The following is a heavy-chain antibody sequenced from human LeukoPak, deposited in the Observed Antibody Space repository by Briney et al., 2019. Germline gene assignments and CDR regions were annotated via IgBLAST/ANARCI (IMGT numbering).Heavy chain of an antibody. Sequence: PGGSLRLSCAASGFTFSSYEMSWVRQAPGKGLEWVSYISNSGNTIYYADSVKGRFTISRDNAKKSLYLQMNSLGAEDTAIYYCARVGLLRFLEWFPNYFDYWRQGTLVTVSS. D-gene: IGHD3-3*01. V-gene: IGHV3-48*03. J-gene: IGHJ4*02. CDR2: ISNSGNTI. CDR3: ARVGLLRFLEWFPNYFDY. CDR1: GFTFSSYE.